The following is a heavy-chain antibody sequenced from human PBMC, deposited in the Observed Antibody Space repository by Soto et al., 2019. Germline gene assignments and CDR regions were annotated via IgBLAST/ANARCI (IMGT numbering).Heavy chain of an antibody. D-gene: IGHD3-22*01. CDR1: GGSFSGHS. CDR3: STRAYDTNGYYRFDP. Sequence: XTLSLTGAVYGGSFSGHSWTWIRQSPGKGLEWIGDINHSGRVNYSPSLKSRVTISLDTSKNKFSLTLSAVTAEDTAMYYCSTRAYDTNGYYRFDPWGQGTLVTVSP. CDR2: INHSGRV. J-gene: IGHJ5*01. V-gene: IGHV4-34*01.